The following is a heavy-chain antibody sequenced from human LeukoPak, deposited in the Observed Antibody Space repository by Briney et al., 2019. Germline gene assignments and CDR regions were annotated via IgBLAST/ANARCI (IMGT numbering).Heavy chain of an antibody. CDR1: GYRFTSYW. Sequence: GESLKISCKGSGYRFTSYWIGWVRQMPGKGLEWMGIIYPGDSNTRYSPSFQGQVTISADNSISTAYLQWSSLKASDTAMYDCARQYGSGSNNWFDSWGQGTLVTVSS. D-gene: IGHD3-10*01. CDR2: IYPGDSNT. J-gene: IGHJ5*01. V-gene: IGHV5-51*01. CDR3: ARQYGSGSNNWFDS.